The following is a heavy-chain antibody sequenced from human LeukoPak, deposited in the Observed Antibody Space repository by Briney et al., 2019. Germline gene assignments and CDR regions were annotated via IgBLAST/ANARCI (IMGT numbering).Heavy chain of an antibody. J-gene: IGHJ5*02. CDR3: ARGGCITIFGVVENWFDP. Sequence: ASVKVSCKASGYTFTSYDINWVRQATGQGLEWMGWMNPNSGNTGYAQKFQGRVTMTRNTSISTAYMELSSLRSEDTAVYYCARGGCITIFGVVENWFDPWGQGTLVTVSS. D-gene: IGHD3-3*01. CDR2: MNPNSGNT. V-gene: IGHV1-8*01. CDR1: GYTFTSYD.